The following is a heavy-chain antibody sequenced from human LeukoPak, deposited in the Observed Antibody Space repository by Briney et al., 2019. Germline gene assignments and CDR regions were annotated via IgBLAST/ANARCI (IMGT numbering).Heavy chain of an antibody. D-gene: IGHD6-6*01. J-gene: IGHJ4*02. CDR2: AYYSGTT. V-gene: IGHV4-39*01. CDR1: GGSISSGSYY. Sequence: SGTLSLTCTVSGGSISSGSYYWGWIRQPPGKGLEWIGSAYYSGTTYYNPSLKSRVTMSVDTSKNQFSLQLSSVTAADTAIYYCATTLYSRSCFDYWGQGTLVTVSP. CDR3: ATTLYSRSCFDY.